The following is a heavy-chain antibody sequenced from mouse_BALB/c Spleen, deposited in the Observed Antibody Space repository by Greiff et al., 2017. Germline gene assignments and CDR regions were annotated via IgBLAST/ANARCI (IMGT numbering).Heavy chain of an antibody. D-gene: IGHD3-1*01. CDR1: GFSLTSYD. CDR2: IWTGGGT. V-gene: IGHV2-9-2*01. CDR3: IRGRAARYFDY. Sequence: QVQLKQSGPGLVAPSQSLSITCTVSGFSLTSYDISWIRQPPGKGLEWLGVIWTGGGTNYNSAFMSRLSISKDNSKSQVFLKMNSLQTDDTAIYYCIRGRAARYFDYWGQGTTLTVSS. J-gene: IGHJ2*01.